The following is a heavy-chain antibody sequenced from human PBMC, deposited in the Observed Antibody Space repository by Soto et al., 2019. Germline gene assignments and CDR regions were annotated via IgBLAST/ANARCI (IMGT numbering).Heavy chain of an antibody. Sequence: SETLSLTCTVSGGSLSVGNYYWSWIRQHPGQGLEWIGNIHYSGTTDYNASLKSRITISVDTSKGQFSLSLSSVTAADTAVYYCARRGCYDRRYYFDSWGQGTLVTVSS. D-gene: IGHD2-21*01. CDR1: GGSLSVGNYY. CDR3: ARRGCYDRRYYFDS. V-gene: IGHV4-31*03. CDR2: IHYSGTT. J-gene: IGHJ4*02.